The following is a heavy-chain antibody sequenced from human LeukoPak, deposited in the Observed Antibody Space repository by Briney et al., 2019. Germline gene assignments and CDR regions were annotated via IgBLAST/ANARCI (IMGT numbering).Heavy chain of an antibody. D-gene: IGHD3-9*01. V-gene: IGHV3-33*01. Sequence: GGSLRLSCAASGLTFSSYGMHWVRQAPGKGREWVAVIWYDGSNKYYADSVKGRFTISRDNSKNTLYLQMNSLRAEDTAVYYCAIQSRILTGYQYYFDYWGQGTLVTVSS. CDR2: IWYDGSNK. CDR3: AIQSRILTGYQYYFDY. CDR1: GLTFSSYG. J-gene: IGHJ4*02.